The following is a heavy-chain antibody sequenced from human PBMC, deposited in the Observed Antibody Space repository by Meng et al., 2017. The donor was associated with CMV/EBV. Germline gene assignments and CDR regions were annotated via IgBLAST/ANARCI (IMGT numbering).Heavy chain of an antibody. Sequence: GGSLRLSCAASGFTFDDYAMHWVRQAPGQGLEWVSGISWNSGSIGYADSVKGRFTISRDNAKNSLYLQMNSLRAEDTALYYCAKDGGPFDYWGQGTLVTVSS. CDR1: GFTFDDYA. CDR2: ISWNSGSI. J-gene: IGHJ4*02. V-gene: IGHV3-9*01. D-gene: IGHD3-16*01. CDR3: AKDGGPFDY.